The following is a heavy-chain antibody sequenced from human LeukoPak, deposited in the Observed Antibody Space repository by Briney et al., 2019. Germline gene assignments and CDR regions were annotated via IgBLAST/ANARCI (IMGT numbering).Heavy chain of an antibody. V-gene: IGHV3-33*08. D-gene: IGHD3-16*01. Sequence: GGSLRLSCAASGFTFSSYAMSWVRQAPGKGLEWVAIIWYDGSNKYYVDSVKGRFTISRDNSKNTLYLQMNNLRAQDTAFYYCARDIYDGGSYFDYWGQGTLVTVSS. CDR1: GFTFSSYA. CDR3: ARDIYDGGSYFDY. CDR2: IWYDGSNK. J-gene: IGHJ4*02.